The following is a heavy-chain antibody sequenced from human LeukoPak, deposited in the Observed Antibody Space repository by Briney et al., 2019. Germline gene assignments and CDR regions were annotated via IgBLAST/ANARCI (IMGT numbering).Heavy chain of an antibody. CDR3: ARSYDSSGYYFYGMDV. D-gene: IGHD3-22*01. CDR2: IYYTGST. J-gene: IGHJ6*02. V-gene: IGHV4-59*01. CDR1: GGSIYSYY. Sequence: PSENLSLICSVSGGSIYSYYGSWIRQPPGKGLEWIGYIYYTGSTNSNPSLKSRVTISIDTSKNQFSLKLSSVTAADTAVYYCARSYDSSGYYFYGMDVWGQGTTVTVSS.